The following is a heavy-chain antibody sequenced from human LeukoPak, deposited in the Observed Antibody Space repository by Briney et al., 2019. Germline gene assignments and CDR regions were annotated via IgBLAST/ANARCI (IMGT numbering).Heavy chain of an antibody. V-gene: IGHV4-59*01. J-gene: IGHJ5*02. D-gene: IGHD2-15*01. CDR3: AKCGGTCWGNWFDP. CDR2: IYYSGST. Sequence: KASETLSLTCTVSGGSINSYYWSWIRQSPGKGLEWIGYIYYSGSTNNNPSLKSRVTISLDTSKNQFSLKLSSVTAADTAVYYCAKCGGTCWGNWFDPWGQGTLVTVSS. CDR1: GGSINSYY.